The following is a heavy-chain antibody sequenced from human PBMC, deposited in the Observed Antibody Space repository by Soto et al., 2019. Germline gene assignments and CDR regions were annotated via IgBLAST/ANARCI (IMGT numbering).Heavy chain of an antibody. D-gene: IGHD4-17*01. CDR2: IYYSENT. CDR1: GGSISSSSNH. J-gene: IGHJ4*02. CDR3: ATHPPYGPLDH. V-gene: IGHV4-39*01. Sequence: QLQLQESGPGLVKPSETLSLTCTVSGGSISSSSNHWGWIRQPPGKGLEWIGNIYYSENTYYNPSLKSRVTISVDTSKNQFSRLTSVTAADTAVYYCATHPPYGPLDHWGQGTLVTVSS.